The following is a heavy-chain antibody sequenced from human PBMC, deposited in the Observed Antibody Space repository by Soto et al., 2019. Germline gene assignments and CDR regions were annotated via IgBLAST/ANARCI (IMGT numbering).Heavy chain of an antibody. Sequence: PGGSLRLSCAASGFTFSSYAMHWVRQAPGKGLEWVAVISYDGSNKYYADSVKGRFTISRDNSKNTLYLQMNSLRAEDTAVYYRARDLVIVVGRAFDIWGQGTMVTVSS. CDR3: ARDLVIVVGRAFDI. V-gene: IGHV3-30-3*01. CDR1: GFTFSSYA. J-gene: IGHJ3*02. D-gene: IGHD3-22*01. CDR2: ISYDGSNK.